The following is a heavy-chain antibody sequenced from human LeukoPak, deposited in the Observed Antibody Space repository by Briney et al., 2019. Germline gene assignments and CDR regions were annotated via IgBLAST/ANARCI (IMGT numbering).Heavy chain of an antibody. J-gene: IGHJ5*02. V-gene: IGHV5-51*01. CDR3: ARHRVSDYDSGVSWCDP. D-gene: IGHD5-12*01. CDR2: IYPGDSNT. CDR1: GYSFTNYW. Sequence: GESLKISCKGSGYSFTNYWIVWVRQMPGRGLEYMGFIYPGDSNTRYSPSSQGQVTISADKSISTAYLQWSSLKASDTAMYYCARHRVSDYDSGVSWCDPWGQGTLVTVSS.